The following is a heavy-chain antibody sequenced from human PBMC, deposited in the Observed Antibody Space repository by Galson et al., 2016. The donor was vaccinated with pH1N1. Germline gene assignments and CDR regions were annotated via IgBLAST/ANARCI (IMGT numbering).Heavy chain of an antibody. CDR2: INPNGGAT. V-gene: IGHV1-2*02. CDR1: GYRFDNYF. CDR3: AREGGVNGDYVFTY. D-gene: IGHD4-17*01. J-gene: IGHJ4*02. Sequence: SVKVSCKASGYRFDNYFLHWVRQAPGQGVEWMGWINPNGGATNYAQKFQGRVTLTRDTSINTGFMELRGLTSDDTTVYFCAREGGVNGDYVFTYWGQGSLAIVSS.